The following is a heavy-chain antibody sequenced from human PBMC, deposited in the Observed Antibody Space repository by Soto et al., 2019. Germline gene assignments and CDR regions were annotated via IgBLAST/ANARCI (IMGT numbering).Heavy chain of an antibody. CDR3: ARIYGDYGGQFDY. CDR2: INHSGST. V-gene: IGHV4-34*01. CDR1: GGSFSGYY. J-gene: IGHJ4*02. D-gene: IGHD4-17*01. Sequence: QVQLQQWGAGLLKPSETLSLTCAVYGGSFSGYYWSWIRQPPGKGLEWIGEINHSGSTNYNPSLKSRVTISVDTSKNQFSLKLSSVTAADTGVYYCARIYGDYGGQFDYWGQGTLVTVSS.